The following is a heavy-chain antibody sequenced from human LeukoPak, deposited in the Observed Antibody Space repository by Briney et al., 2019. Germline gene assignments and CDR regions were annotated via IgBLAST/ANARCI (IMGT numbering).Heavy chain of an antibody. CDR3: ARVDCSGGSCYGKFNYYGMDV. D-gene: IGHD2-15*01. J-gene: IGHJ6*02. CDR1: GFTFSSYA. CDR2: ISYDGSNK. V-gene: IGHV3-30-3*01. Sequence: PGRSLRLSCAAPGFTFSSYAMHWVRQAPGKGLEWVAVISYDGSNKYYVDSVKGRFTISRDNSKNTLYLQMNSLRAEDTAVYYCARVDCSGGSCYGKFNYYGMDVWGQGTTVTVSS.